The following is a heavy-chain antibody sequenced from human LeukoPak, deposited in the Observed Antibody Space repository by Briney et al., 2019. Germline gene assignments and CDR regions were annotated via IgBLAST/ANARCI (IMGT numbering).Heavy chain of an antibody. Sequence: ASVKVSCKASGYTFTGYYMHWVRQAPGQGLEWMGWINPNSGGTNYAQKFQGRVTMTRDTSISTAYMELSRLRADDTAVYYCAREMGQQLAYYYYGMDVWGQGTTVNVSS. CDR3: AREMGQQLAYYYYGMDV. CDR2: INPNSGGT. D-gene: IGHD6-13*01. V-gene: IGHV1-2*02. J-gene: IGHJ6*02. CDR1: GYTFTGYY.